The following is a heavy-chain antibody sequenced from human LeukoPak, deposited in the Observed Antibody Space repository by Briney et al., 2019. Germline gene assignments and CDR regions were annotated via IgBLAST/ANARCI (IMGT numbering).Heavy chain of an antibody. Sequence: GGSLRLSCVGSGFTYSNYWMHWVRQAPGKGPVWVSRINSDGTTTDYADSVKGRFTISRDNPKNLLYLQMSGLRADHTAVYYCAKDRSGNTADRWGQGTLVTVSS. D-gene: IGHD1-26*01. CDR1: GFTYSNYW. J-gene: IGHJ5*02. V-gene: IGHV3-74*01. CDR3: AKDRSGNTADR. CDR2: INSDGTTT.